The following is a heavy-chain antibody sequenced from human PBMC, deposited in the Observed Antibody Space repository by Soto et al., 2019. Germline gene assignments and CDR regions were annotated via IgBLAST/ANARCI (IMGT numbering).Heavy chain of an antibody. J-gene: IGHJ4*02. CDR1: GFTFSSYA. V-gene: IGHV3-64*02. D-gene: IGHD2-2*01. CDR3: ARGGDVVVPAAIMYFDY. Sequence: EVQLVESGEGLVQPGGSLRLSCAASGFTFSSYAMHWVRQAPGKGLEYVSAISSSGDRTYYADSVKGRFTISRDNSKNTLYHQMGSLRAEDMAVYYCARGGDVVVPAAIMYFDYWGQGTLVTVSS. CDR2: ISSSGDRT.